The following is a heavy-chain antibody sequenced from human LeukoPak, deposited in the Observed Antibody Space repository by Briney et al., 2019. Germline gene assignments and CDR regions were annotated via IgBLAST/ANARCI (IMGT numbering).Heavy chain of an antibody. Sequence: SETLSLTCAVYGGSFSGYYWSWIRQPPGKGLEWIGEINHSGSTNYNPSLMSRVTISVDTSKNQFSLKLSSVPAADPAVYYCARAPYSGYDYWGQGTLVTVSS. V-gene: IGHV4-34*01. D-gene: IGHD1-26*01. J-gene: IGHJ4*02. CDR2: INHSGST. CDR1: GGSFSGYY. CDR3: ARAPYSGYDY.